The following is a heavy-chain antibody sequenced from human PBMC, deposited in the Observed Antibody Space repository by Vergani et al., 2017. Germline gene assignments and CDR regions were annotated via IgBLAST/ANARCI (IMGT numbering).Heavy chain of an antibody. J-gene: IGHJ6*02. V-gene: IGHV3-33*01. Sequence: QVQLVESGGGVVQPGRSLRLSCAASGFTFSSYGMHWVRQAPGKGLEWVAVIWYDGSNKYYADSVKGRFTIARDNSKNTLYLQMNSLRAEDTAVYYCARVQAPYVATIDRNGMDVWGQGP. D-gene: IGHD5-12*01. CDR2: IWYDGSNK. CDR3: ARVQAPYVATIDRNGMDV. CDR1: GFTFSSYG.